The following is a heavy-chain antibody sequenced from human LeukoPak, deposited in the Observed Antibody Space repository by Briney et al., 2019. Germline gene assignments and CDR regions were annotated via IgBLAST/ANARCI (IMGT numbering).Heavy chain of an antibody. Sequence: GASVKVSCKASGYTFTSYGISWVRQAPGQGLEWMGWISAYNGNTNYAQKLQGRVTMTTDTYTSTAYMELRSLRSDGTAVYYCARDPCRSTSCYAHWFDPWGQGTLVTVSS. CDR1: GYTFTSYG. CDR3: ARDPCRSTSCYAHWFDP. V-gene: IGHV1-18*01. D-gene: IGHD2-2*01. J-gene: IGHJ5*02. CDR2: ISAYNGNT.